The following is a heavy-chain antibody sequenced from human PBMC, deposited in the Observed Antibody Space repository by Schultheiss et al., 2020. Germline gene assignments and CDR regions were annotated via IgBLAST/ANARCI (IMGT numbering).Heavy chain of an antibody. V-gene: IGHV4-59*01. CDR3: ARDGASDGDYDYYYGMDV. D-gene: IGHD2-21*02. Sequence: SQTLSLTCTVSGGSISSYYWSWIRQPPGKGLEWIGYIYYSGRTNYNPSLKSRVTISVDTSKNQFSLKLSSVTAADTAVYYCARDGASDGDYDYYYGMDVWGQGTTVTVSS. J-gene: IGHJ6*02. CDR2: IYYSGRT. CDR1: GGSISSYY.